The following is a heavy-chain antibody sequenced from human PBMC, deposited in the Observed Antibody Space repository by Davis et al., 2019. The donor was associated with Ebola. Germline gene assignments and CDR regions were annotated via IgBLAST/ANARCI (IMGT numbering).Heavy chain of an antibody. V-gene: IGHV4-39*07. D-gene: IGHD3-10*01. CDR3: AREPPLVQGILYYYYGMDV. J-gene: IGHJ6*02. CDR2: IYYNGRT. Sequence: SETLSLTCTVSGGSMSSGTYYWGWVRQPPGKGLEWIGAIYYNGRTYSNPSLESQVTISLDTSRNQFSLKLSSVTAADTAVYYCAREPPLVQGILYYYYGMDVWGQGTTVTVSS. CDR1: GGSMSSGTYY.